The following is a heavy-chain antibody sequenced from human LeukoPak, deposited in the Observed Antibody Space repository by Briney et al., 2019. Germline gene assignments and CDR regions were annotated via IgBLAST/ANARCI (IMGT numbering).Heavy chain of an antibody. Sequence: GGSLRLSCAASGFTVSSYEMNWVRQAPGKGLEWISYISSSGSTIYYADSVKGRFTISRDNAKNSVYLQMNSLRVEDTAVYYCARGPSGNNNLWMDYWGQGTLVTVSS. V-gene: IGHV3-48*03. D-gene: IGHD3-10*01. CDR3: ARGPSGNNNLWMDY. CDR2: ISSSGSTI. CDR1: GFTVSSYE. J-gene: IGHJ4*02.